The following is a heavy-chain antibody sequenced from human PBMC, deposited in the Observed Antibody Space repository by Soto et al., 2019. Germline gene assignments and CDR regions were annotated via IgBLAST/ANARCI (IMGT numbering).Heavy chain of an antibody. CDR2: INPNSGGT. Sequence: ASVKVSCKASGYTFTAYYMHWVRQAPGQGLEWMGWINPNSGGTNYAQKFQGRVTMTRDTSISTAYMELSRLRSDDTAVYYCARVHYDSVPADYWGQGTQVTVSS. D-gene: IGHD3-22*01. J-gene: IGHJ4*02. CDR3: ARVHYDSVPADY. V-gene: IGHV1-2*02. CDR1: GYTFTAYY.